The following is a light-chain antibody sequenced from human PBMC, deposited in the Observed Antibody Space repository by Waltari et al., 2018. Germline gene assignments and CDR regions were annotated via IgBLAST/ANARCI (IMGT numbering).Light chain of an antibody. J-gene: IGLJ2*01. Sequence: QPASVSGSPGQSITISCTGTSSDVGAYNYVSWYQQHPGKAPKIMIYEVSTRYPGVSNRFSGSKSGNTASLTISGLQAEDEADYYCSSKSTSSTLVVFGGGTKLTVL. V-gene: IGLV2-14*01. CDR1: SSDVGAYNY. CDR3: SSKSTSSTLVV. CDR2: EVS.